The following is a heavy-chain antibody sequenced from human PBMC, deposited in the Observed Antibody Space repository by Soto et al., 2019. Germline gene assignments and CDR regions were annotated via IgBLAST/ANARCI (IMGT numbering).Heavy chain of an antibody. V-gene: IGHV3-30*18. CDR2: ISYDGSNK. CDR1: GFTFSSYG. CDR3: AKDLQDQLLPDYYYYYGMEV. Sequence: PGGSLRLSCAASGFTFSSYGMHWVRQAPGKGLEWVAVISYDGSNKYYADSVKGRFTISRDNSKNTLYLQMNSLRAEDTAVYYCAKDLQDQLLPDYYYYYGMEVWGQGTTVTVSS. D-gene: IGHD2-2*01. J-gene: IGHJ6*02.